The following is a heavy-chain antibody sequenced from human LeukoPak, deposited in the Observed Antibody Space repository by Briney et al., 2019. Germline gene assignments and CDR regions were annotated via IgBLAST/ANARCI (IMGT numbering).Heavy chain of an antibody. Sequence: PSETLSLTCTVSGGSISSSSYCWGWIRQPPGKGLEWIGSIYYGGSTYYNPSLKSRVSISVDTSKNQFSLRVSSVTAADTAVYYCARHKGYSYGYSEDWGQGTLVTVSS. CDR3: ARHKGYSYGYSED. J-gene: IGHJ4*02. D-gene: IGHD5-18*01. CDR1: GGSISSSSYC. V-gene: IGHV4-39*01. CDR2: IYYGGST.